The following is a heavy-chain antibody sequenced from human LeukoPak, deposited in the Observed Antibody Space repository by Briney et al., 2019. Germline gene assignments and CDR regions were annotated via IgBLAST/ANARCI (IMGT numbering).Heavy chain of an antibody. Sequence: ASLRLSCTASGFTFTSYGISWVRQAPGQGLEWMAWISAYNGNTNYAQKLQGRDTMTTDTSTSTDYMELRSLRTDDTAVYYCARVAVPAALLWFIHWGQGSRVTVSS. D-gene: IGHD2-2*02. CDR3: ARVAVPAALLWFIH. CDR1: GFTFTSYG. J-gene: IGHJ5*02. CDR2: ISAYNGNT. V-gene: IGHV1-18*01.